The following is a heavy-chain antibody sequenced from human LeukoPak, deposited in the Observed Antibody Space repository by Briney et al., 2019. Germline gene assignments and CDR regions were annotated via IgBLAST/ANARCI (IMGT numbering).Heavy chain of an antibody. V-gene: IGHV3-30*02. CDR2: IRYDGSNK. CDR3: AKRNVAAAGDFDY. CDR1: GFTFSSYG. J-gene: IGHJ4*02. D-gene: IGHD6-13*01. Sequence: GSLRLSCAASGFTFSSYGMHWVRQAPGKGLEWVAFIRYDGSNKYYADSVKGRSTISRDNSKNTLYLQMNSLRAEDTAVYYCAKRNVAAAGDFDYWGQGTLVTVSS.